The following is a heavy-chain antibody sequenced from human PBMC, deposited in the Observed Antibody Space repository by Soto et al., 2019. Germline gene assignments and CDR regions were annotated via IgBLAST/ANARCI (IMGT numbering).Heavy chain of an antibody. CDR3: AILRRYCSSTSCYEWFDP. V-gene: IGHV4-61*01. CDR2: IYYSGST. CDR1: GGSVSSGSYY. D-gene: IGHD2-2*01. Sequence: SETLSLTCTVSGGSVSSGSYYWSWIRQPPGKGLEWIGYIYYSGSTNYNPSLKSRVTISVDTSKNQFSLKLSSVTAADTAVYYCAILRRYCSSTSCYEWFDPWGQGTLVTVSS. J-gene: IGHJ5*02.